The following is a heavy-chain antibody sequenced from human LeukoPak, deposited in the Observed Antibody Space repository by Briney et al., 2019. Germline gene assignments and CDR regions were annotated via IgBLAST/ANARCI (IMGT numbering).Heavy chain of an antibody. D-gene: IGHD3-10*01. CDR3: AREAAGMISFDY. V-gene: IGHV1-69*13. CDR2: IVPIFGTA. J-gene: IGHJ4*02. CDR1: GGTFSSYA. Sequence: SVKVSCKASGGTFSSYAISWVRQAPGQGLEWMGGIVPIFGTANYAQKFQGRVTITADESTSTAYMELSSLRSEDTAVYYCAREAAGMISFDYWGQGTLVTVSS.